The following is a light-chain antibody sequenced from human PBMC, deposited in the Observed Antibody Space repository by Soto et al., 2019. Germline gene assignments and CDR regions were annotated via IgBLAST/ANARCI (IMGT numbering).Light chain of an antibody. J-gene: IGKJ4*01. Sequence: DLQMTQSPPSLSASVGDRVTVTCRASRDIGNSLAWYQQRPGKSPKLLIYDASTLQSGVTARFSGSGSGTDFTLVISSLRPEDVATYYCQKYNSDPLTFGGGTKVEVK. CDR3: QKYNSDPLT. V-gene: IGKV1-27*01. CDR2: DAS. CDR1: RDIGNS.